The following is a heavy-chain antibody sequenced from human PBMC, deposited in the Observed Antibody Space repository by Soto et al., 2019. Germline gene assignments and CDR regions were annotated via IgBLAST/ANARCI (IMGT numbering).Heavy chain of an antibody. CDR2: VYYTGTT. D-gene: IGHD6-13*01. Sequence: PSETLSLTCTVSGGSISSYFYIWVRQPPGKGLEWIGSVYYTGTTDYNPSLKSRVTISVDTSKTQFYLNLRSVTAADTAVYYCARDLAAVPRAFDYWGRGTLVT. CDR1: GGSISSYF. V-gene: IGHV4-59*01. J-gene: IGHJ4*02. CDR3: ARDLAAVPRAFDY.